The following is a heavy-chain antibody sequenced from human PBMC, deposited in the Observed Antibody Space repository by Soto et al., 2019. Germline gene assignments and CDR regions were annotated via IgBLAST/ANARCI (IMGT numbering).Heavy chain of an antibody. CDR1: GGSISSGGYY. D-gene: IGHD2-15*01. V-gene: IGHV4-31*03. Sequence: QVQLQESGPGLVKPSQTLSLTCTVSGGSISSGGYYWSWIRQHPGKGLEWIGYIYYSGSTYYNPSRKSRVTISVDTSKNQFSLKLSSVTAADTAVYYCARDSYCSGGSCYSSPELAWFDPWGQGTLVTVSS. CDR3: ARDSYCSGGSCYSSPELAWFDP. CDR2: IYYSGST. J-gene: IGHJ5*02.